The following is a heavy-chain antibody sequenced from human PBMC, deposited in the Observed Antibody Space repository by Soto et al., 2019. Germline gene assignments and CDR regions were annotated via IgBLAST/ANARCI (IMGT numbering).Heavy chain of an antibody. CDR1: GYTFTGNN. CDR3: AKDQAGR. D-gene: IGHD6-19*01. J-gene: IGHJ4*02. V-gene: IGHV1-2*02. CDR2: VNPYTGDT. Sequence: ASVKVSCKTSGYTFTGNNIHWVRQAPGQGLEWMGLVNPYTGDTHYAQNFQGRVTMTRDTSISTAYMELSNLTSYDTVMYYCAKDQAGRWGQGTQVTVSS.